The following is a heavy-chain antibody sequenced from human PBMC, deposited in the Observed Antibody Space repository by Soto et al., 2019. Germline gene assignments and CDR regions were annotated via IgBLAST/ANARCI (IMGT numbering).Heavy chain of an antibody. Sequence: VQLVQSGAEVKKPGASVKVSCKASGYTFTSYGISWVRQAPGQGLEWMGWISAYNGNTNYAQELQGRVTMTTDTSTSTAYMELRSLRSDDTAVYYCARTQEVGSGWYVGWYFDLWGRGTLVTVSS. CDR3: ARTQEVGSGWYVGWYFDL. CDR1: GYTFTSYG. CDR2: ISAYNGNT. J-gene: IGHJ2*01. V-gene: IGHV1-18*01. D-gene: IGHD6-19*01.